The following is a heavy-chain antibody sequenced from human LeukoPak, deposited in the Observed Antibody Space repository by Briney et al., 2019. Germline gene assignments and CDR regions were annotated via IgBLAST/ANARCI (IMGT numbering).Heavy chain of an antibody. D-gene: IGHD3-3*01. J-gene: IGHJ4*02. CDR1: GFIFSSYA. Sequence: GGSLRLSCAASGFIFSSYAMSWVRQAPGKGLEWVSGSGSGGSTYYADSVKGRFTISRDNSKNTLYLQMNSLRAEDTAVYYCAKDFWSGYYPNCWGQGTLVTVSS. V-gene: IGHV3-23*01. CDR2: SGSGGST. CDR3: AKDFWSGYYPNC.